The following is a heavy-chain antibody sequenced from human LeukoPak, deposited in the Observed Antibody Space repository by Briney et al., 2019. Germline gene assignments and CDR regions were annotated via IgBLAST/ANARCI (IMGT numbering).Heavy chain of an antibody. J-gene: IGHJ6*02. CDR1: GGSITSYY. D-gene: IGHD3-10*01. CDR2: IYYSGST. CDR3: ARVLPWHRSMDV. Sequence: PSETLSLTCTVSGGSITSYYWSWIRQPPGKGLEWIGYIYYSGSTNYNPSLKSRVTISVDTSKNQFSLKLSSVTAADTAVYYCARVLPWHRSMDVWGQGTTVTVSS. V-gene: IGHV4-59*01.